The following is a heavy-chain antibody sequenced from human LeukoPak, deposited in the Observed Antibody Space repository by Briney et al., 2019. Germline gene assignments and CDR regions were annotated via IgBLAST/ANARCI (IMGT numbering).Heavy chain of an antibody. J-gene: IGHJ4*02. CDR3: AKKPATIKFPFDI. CDR2: ISTTGGYT. D-gene: IGHD5-24*01. Sequence: GGSLRLSCVGSGFSFSTYDTGWVRQTPGKGLEWVSAISTTGGYTEDADSVKGRFTISRDNSQNTLFLQMHSLRAEDTAVYYCAKKPATIKFPFDIWGQGTLVTVSS. CDR1: GFSFSTYD. V-gene: IGHV3-23*01.